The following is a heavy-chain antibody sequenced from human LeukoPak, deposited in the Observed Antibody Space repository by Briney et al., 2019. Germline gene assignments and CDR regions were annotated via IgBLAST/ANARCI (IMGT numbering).Heavy chain of an antibody. Sequence: SETLSLTCTVSGGSISIYYWSWIRQPAGKGLEWIGRIYTSGSTNYNPSLKSRVTMSVDTSKNQISLKMSSVTAADTAVYYCARDQSGGGGLYYYYYYMDVWGKGTTVTVSS. J-gene: IGHJ6*03. V-gene: IGHV4-4*07. CDR1: GGSISIYY. D-gene: IGHD4-23*01. CDR2: IYTSGST. CDR3: ARDQSGGGGLYYYYYYMDV.